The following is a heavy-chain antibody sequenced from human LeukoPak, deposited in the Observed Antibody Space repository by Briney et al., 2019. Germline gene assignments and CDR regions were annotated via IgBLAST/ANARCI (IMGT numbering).Heavy chain of an antibody. CDR3: AKGRGSGSYPTWDY. D-gene: IGHD1-26*01. V-gene: IGHV3-23*01. CDR2: ISGSGDST. J-gene: IGHJ4*02. CDR1: GFTFSNYA. Sequence: GGSLRLSCAASGFTFSNYAMRWVRQAPGKGLEWVSGISGSGDSTYYADSVKGRFTISRDNSKNTLYLQMNSLRAEDTAVYYCAKGRGSGSYPTWDYWGQGTLVTVSS.